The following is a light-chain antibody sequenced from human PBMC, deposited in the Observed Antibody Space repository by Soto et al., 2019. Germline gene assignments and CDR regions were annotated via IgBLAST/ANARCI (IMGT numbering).Light chain of an antibody. Sequence: QSVLTQPASVSGSPGQSITISCTGTSSDVGSYNYVSWYQQYPGKAPKLMIYDVSNRPSGVSYRFSDSKSGNTASLTISGLQAEEGAEYDCSSYTTSSTHVVFGGGTKLTVL. CDR1: SSDVGSYNY. V-gene: IGLV2-14*01. J-gene: IGLJ2*01. CDR3: SSYTTSSTHVV. CDR2: DVS.